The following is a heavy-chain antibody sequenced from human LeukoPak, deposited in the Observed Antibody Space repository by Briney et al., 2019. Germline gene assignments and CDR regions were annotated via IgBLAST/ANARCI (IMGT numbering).Heavy chain of an antibody. V-gene: IGHV3-48*02. CDR2: ISSTSSTT. CDR1: GFTFSSYC. D-gene: IGHD5-24*01. J-gene: IGHJ4*02. Sequence: PGGSLRLSCAASGFTFSSYCMNWVRQAPGKGLEWVSYISSTSSTTYYADSVKARFTISRDNAKNSLYLQMNSLRDEDTAVYYCARGPRDGYNYYFDYWGQGTLVTVSS. CDR3: ARGPRDGYNYYFDY.